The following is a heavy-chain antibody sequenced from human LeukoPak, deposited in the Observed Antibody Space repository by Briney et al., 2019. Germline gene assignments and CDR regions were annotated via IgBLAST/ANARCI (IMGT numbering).Heavy chain of an antibody. CDR3: ARGEVPAAFDY. CDR2: IYYSGST. J-gene: IGHJ4*02. Sequence: PSETLSLTCTVSGGSISNYYWSWIRQPPGKGLEWIGYIYYSGSTNYNPSLKSRVTISVDTSKNQFSLKLSSVTAADTAVYYCARGEVPAAFDYWGQGTLVTVSS. V-gene: IGHV4-59*01. CDR1: GGSISNYY. D-gene: IGHD2-2*01.